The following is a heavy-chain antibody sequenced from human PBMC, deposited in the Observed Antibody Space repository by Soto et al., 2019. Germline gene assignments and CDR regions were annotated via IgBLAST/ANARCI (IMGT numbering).Heavy chain of an antibody. Sequence: QVQLVQSGAEVKKPGSSVKVSCKASGDTFSRYAITWVRQAPGQGLEWMGGVIPLFRTTNYAQKFQGRVTITADESTTTAYMDLIALRSEDTAVYYCVPLQPSAIVGRPGVAVWGQRTTVTVSS. CDR1: GDTFSRYA. CDR3: VPLQPSAIVGRPGVAV. J-gene: IGHJ6*02. D-gene: IGHD6-6*01. V-gene: IGHV1-69*01. CDR2: VIPLFRTT.